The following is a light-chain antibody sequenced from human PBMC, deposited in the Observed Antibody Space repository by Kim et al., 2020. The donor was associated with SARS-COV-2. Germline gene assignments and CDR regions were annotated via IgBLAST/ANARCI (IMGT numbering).Light chain of an antibody. J-gene: IGKJ5*01. Sequence: ASVGDRVTITCRASKDIGNDLGLYQQNPGRAPKRLIYGASNLQSGVPSRFSGSGSETEFTLTINSLQPEDFATYFCLQHRTYPITFGQGTRLEI. CDR2: GAS. V-gene: IGKV1-17*01. CDR1: KDIGND. CDR3: LQHRTYPIT.